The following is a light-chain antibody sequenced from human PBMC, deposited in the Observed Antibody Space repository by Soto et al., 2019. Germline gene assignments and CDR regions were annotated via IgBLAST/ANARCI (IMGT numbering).Light chain of an antibody. V-gene: IGLV2-8*01. CDR1: SSDVGGYNY. CDR2: EVS. J-gene: IGLJ3*02. CDR3: QSYDSSLRGV. Sequence: QSALTQPPSASGSPGQSVTISCTGTSSDVGGYNYVSWYQQHPGKAPKLMIYEVSKRPSGVPDRFSGSKSGNTASLTVSGLQAEDEADYYCQSYDSSLRGVFGGGTKVTVL.